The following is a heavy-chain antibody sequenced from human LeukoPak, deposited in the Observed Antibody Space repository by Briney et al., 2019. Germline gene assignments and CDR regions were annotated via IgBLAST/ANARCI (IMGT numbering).Heavy chain of an antibody. CDR1: GGSFSGYY. CDR3: ARATSSSGWYRGPDY. D-gene: IGHD6-19*01. J-gene: IGHJ4*02. CDR2: INHSGST. Sequence: SETLSLTCAVYGGSFSGYYWSWIRQPPGKGLEWIGEINHSGSTNYNPSLKNRVTISVDTSKNQFSLKLSSVTAADTAVYYCARATSSSGWYRGPDYWGQGTLVTVSS. V-gene: IGHV4-34*01.